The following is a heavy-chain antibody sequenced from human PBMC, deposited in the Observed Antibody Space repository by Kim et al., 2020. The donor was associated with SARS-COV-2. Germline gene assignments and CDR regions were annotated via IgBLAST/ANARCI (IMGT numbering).Heavy chain of an antibody. Sequence: SGPTLVNPTQTLTLTCTFSGFELNTNNKVAVAWIRQPPGKALEWLALIYWDGDRRVSPSLESRLTVAHDTSRNQMVLSMTNLDSVDTATYFCVHANRFTVGLYYFAVDFWGQGATVTVSS. J-gene: IGHJ6*02. V-gene: IGHV2-5*02. CDR1: GFELNTNNKVA. D-gene: IGHD3-3*01. CDR3: VHANRFTVGLYYFAVDF. CDR2: IYWDGDR.